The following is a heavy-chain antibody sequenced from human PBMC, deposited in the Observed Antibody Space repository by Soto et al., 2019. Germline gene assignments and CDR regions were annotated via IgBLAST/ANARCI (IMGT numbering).Heavy chain of an antibody. V-gene: IGHV1-69*12. Sequence: QVQLVQSGAEVVKPGSSVKVSCKASGDTFDTFAISWVRQAPGQGLEWMGGILPIFRTPDYGQKFQGRVTITADESTSTAYMELSSLRSEDTAVYYCERDKDREQLGGNYYYTLDVWGQGTTVTVSS. CDR3: ERDKDREQLGGNYYYTLDV. CDR1: GDTFDTFA. D-gene: IGHD1-1*01. J-gene: IGHJ6*02. CDR2: ILPIFRTP.